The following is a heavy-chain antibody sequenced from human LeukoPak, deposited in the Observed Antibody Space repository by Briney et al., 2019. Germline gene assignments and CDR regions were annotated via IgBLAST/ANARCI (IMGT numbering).Heavy chain of an antibody. CDR1: GGTFSSYA. CDR2: IIPIFGTA. Sequence: ASVKLSCKASGGTFSSYAISWVRQAPGQGLEWMGGIIPIFGTANYAQKFQGRVTITADESTSTAYMELSSLRSEDTAVYYCARYYSGWYYFDYWGQGTLVTVSS. CDR3: ARYYSGWYYFDY. J-gene: IGHJ4*02. V-gene: IGHV1-69*13. D-gene: IGHD6-19*01.